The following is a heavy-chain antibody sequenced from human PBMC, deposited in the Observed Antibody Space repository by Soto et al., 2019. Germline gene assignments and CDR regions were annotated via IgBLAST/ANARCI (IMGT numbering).Heavy chain of an antibody. CDR3: AKDTNYDFWSGSTAYPDV. CDR2: ISWNSGSI. J-gene: IGHJ6*04. D-gene: IGHD3-3*01. V-gene: IGHV3-9*01. Sequence: GGSLRLSCAASGFTFYDYAMHWVRQAPGKGLEWVSGISWNSGSIGYANSVKGRFTISRDNAKNSLYLQMNSLRAEDTALYYCAKDTNYDFWSGSTAYPDVWGKGTTVTVSS. CDR1: GFTFYDYA.